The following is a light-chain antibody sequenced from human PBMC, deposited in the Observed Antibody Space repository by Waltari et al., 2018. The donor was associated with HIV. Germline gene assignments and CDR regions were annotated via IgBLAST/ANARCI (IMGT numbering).Light chain of an antibody. CDR3: TTWDDRLNALV. CDR1: RSNIGSNT. J-gene: IGLJ3*02. CDR2: SNN. Sequence: QSVLTQPPSASGTPGQTVTISCSGSRSNIGSNTLNCYQHLPGPAPKPLIYSNNVRPSGVPDRFSGFKSGTSASLAISGLQSQDEADYYCTTWDDRLNALVFGGGTEVTVL. V-gene: IGLV1-44*01.